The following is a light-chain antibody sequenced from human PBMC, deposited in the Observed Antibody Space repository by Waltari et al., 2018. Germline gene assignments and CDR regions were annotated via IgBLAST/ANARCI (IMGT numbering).Light chain of an antibody. J-gene: IGLJ2*01. CDR3: CSRAGDYTWL. CDR2: DVT. CDR1: SNDVGGYYY. Sequence: QSALTQPRPVSGSPGQSGTISCSGPSNDVGGYYYVSWFQQFPGKAPKLLIYDVTQRPSVVPDRFSASKSGNTASLTISGLQPEDEATYYCCSRAGDYTWLFGGGTKVTVL. V-gene: IGLV2-11*01.